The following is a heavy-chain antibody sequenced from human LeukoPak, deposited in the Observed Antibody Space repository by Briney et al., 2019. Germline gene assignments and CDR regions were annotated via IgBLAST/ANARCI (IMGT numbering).Heavy chain of an antibody. V-gene: IGHV4-59*01. CDR2: IYYSGST. CDR1: GGSISNYY. J-gene: IGHJ6*03. CDR3: GRDALVGYFSYYYMDV. Sequence: SETLSLTCAVSGGSISNYYWTWIRQPPGKGLEWIAYIYYSGSTNYNPSLKSRVTISVDTSKNQFSLRLSSVTAADTAVYYCGRDALVGYFSYYYMDVWGKGTTVTVSS. D-gene: IGHD2-15*01.